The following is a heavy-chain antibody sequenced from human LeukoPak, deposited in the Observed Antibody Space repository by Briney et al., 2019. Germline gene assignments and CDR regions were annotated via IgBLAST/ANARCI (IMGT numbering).Heavy chain of an antibody. D-gene: IGHD3-16*01. V-gene: IGHV3-23*01. CDR1: GFTFSSYA. CDR2: ISGSGGSS. CDR3: ARPRGLAAPMALGY. J-gene: IGHJ4*02. Sequence: TGGSLRLSCAASGFTFSSYAMSWVRQAPGKGLEWVSAISGSGGSSYYADSVKGRFTISRDNARNTLYLQMNSLRAEDTAVYYCARPRGLAAPMALGYWGQGTLVTVSS.